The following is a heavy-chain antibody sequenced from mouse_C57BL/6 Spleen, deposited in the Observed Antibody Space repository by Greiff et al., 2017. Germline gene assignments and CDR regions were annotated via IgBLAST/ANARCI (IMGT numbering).Heavy chain of an antibody. V-gene: IGHV5-6*01. CDR3: ARHPDSSGYYAMDY. D-gene: IGHD3-2*02. J-gene: IGHJ4*01. CDR2: ISSGGSYT. Sequence: EVQLVESGGDLVKPGGSLKLSCAASGFTFSSYGMSWVRQTPDKRLEWVATISSGGSYTYYPDSVKGRFTISRDNAKNTLYLQMSSLKSEDTAMYYCARHPDSSGYYAMDYWGQGTSVTVSS. CDR1: GFTFSSYG.